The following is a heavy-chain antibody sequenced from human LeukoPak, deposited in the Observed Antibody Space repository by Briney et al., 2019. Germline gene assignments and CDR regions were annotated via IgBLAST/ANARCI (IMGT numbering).Heavy chain of an antibody. CDR1: GFTLSSYA. J-gene: IGHJ3*02. D-gene: IGHD6-19*01. CDR2: ISGSGGST. V-gene: IGHV3-23*01. CDR3: AFQGGLVDI. Sequence: GGSLRLSCAASGFTLSSYAMSWIRQDPGKGLEWVSAISGSGGSTYYAGSVKGRFTIPRDNSKNTLYLQMNSLRAEDTAVYYCAFQGGLVDIWGQGTMVTVSS.